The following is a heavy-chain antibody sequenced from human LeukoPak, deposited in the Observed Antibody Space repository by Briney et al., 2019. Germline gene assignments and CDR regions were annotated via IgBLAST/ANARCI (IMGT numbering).Heavy chain of an antibody. CDR1: GGTFSSYA. D-gene: IGHD6-19*01. J-gene: IGHJ6*02. Sequence: ASVKVSCKASGGTFSSYAISWVRQAPGQGLEWMGGIIPIFGTANYAQKFQGRVTITADESTSTAYMELSSLRSDDTAVYYCAREGITVAGSRSYGMDVWGQGTTVTVSS. CDR3: AREGITVAGSRSYGMDV. V-gene: IGHV1-69*01. CDR2: IIPIFGTA.